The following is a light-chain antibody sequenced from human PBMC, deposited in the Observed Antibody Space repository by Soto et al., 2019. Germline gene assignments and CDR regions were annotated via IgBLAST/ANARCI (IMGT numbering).Light chain of an antibody. CDR1: QSIRSW. Sequence: DIQMTQSPATLSSSVRERFIITCRASQSIRSWLAWYQQKPGQAPKLLIYKASSLQSGVPSRFSGSGSGTEFTLTISSLQPDDFATYYCQQYDTYWTFGQGTKVDIK. CDR3: QQYDTYWT. V-gene: IGKV1-5*03. CDR2: KAS. J-gene: IGKJ1*01.